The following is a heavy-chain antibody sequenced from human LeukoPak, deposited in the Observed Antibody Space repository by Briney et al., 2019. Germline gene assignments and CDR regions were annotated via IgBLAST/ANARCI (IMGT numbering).Heavy chain of an antibody. J-gene: IGHJ6*03. CDR2: IHYSGST. CDR1: GGSISSTSYF. Sequence: SETLSLTCSVSGGSISSTSYFWGWIRQPPGKGLEWIGYIHYSGSTNYNPSLKSRVTISVDTSKNQFSLKLSSVTAADTAVYYCARTTEGGYTYGYFYYYYMDVWGKGTTVTISS. D-gene: IGHD5-18*01. CDR3: ARTTEGGYTYGYFYYYYMDV. V-gene: IGHV4-61*05.